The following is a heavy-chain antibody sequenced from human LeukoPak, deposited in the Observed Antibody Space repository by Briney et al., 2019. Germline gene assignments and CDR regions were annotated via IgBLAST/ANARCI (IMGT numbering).Heavy chain of an antibody. D-gene: IGHD5-12*01. CDR2: ISSSSSTI. CDR1: GFTFSDYY. CDR3: VPGKSGYNTIKAFDV. J-gene: IGHJ3*01. V-gene: IGHV3-11*04. Sequence: GGSLRLSCAASGFTFSDYYMSWLRQAPGKGLEWVSYISSSSSTIYYADSVKGRFTISRDNAKNTMCLQMNNLRDEDTAVYYCVPGKSGYNTIKAFDVWGQGTMVTVS.